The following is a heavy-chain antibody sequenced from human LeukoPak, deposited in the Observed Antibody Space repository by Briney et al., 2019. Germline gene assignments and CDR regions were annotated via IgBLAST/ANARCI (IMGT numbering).Heavy chain of an antibody. CDR2: ISTSSSYI. Sequence: GGSLRLSCAASGFTFSSYSMNWVRQAPGKGLEWVSSISTSSSYIYYTDSVKGRFTISRDNSKNTLYLQMNSLRAEDTAVYYCARDSQYYYDSSDYFDYWGQGTLVTVSS. D-gene: IGHD3-22*01. CDR3: ARDSQYYYDSSDYFDY. V-gene: IGHV3-21*01. CDR1: GFTFSSYS. J-gene: IGHJ4*02.